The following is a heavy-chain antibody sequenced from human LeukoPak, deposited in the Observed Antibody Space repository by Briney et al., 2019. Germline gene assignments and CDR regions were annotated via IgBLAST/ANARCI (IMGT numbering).Heavy chain of an antibody. V-gene: IGHV3-30*03. D-gene: IGHD6-19*01. CDR1: GFTFSSYG. Sequence: GGSLRLSCVASGFTFSSYGMHWVRQAPGKGLEWVAVISYDGINKYYADSVKGRFTISRDNSKNTLYLQMNSLRTEDTAVYYCAREPYSSGWYFSYYFDYWGQGTLVTVSS. CDR2: ISYDGINK. CDR3: AREPYSSGWYFSYYFDY. J-gene: IGHJ4*02.